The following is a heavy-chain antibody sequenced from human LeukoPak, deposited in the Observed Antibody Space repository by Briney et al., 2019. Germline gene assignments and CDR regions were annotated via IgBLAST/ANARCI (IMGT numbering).Heavy chain of an antibody. D-gene: IGHD3-10*01. Sequence: ASVKVSCKASGYTFTGYYMYWVRQAPGQGLEWLGWINPNSGGTNYAQKFQGRVTMTRDTSISTAYMELSRLRSDDTAVYYCARDPFGITMVRGPLWGQGTLVTVSS. V-gene: IGHV1-2*02. CDR3: ARDPFGITMVRGPL. CDR1: GYTFTGYY. J-gene: IGHJ4*02. CDR2: INPNSGGT.